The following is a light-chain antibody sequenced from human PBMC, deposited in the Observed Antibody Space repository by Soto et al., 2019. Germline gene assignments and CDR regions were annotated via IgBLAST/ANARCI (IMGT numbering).Light chain of an antibody. CDR3: QQSDSTPYT. Sequence: DIPMTQSPSSLSASVGDRVTITFRASQTISTYLNWYQQKPGKAPRLLIYDASSLLSGVPSRFSGSGSGTDFTLTIASLQTEDFSTYYCQQSDSTPYTFGPGTKVEI. CDR2: DAS. CDR1: QTISTY. V-gene: IGKV1-39*01. J-gene: IGKJ2*01.